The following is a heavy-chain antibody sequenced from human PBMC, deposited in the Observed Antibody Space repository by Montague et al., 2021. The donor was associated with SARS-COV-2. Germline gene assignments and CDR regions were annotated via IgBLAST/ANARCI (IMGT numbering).Heavy chain of an antibody. J-gene: IGHJ6*04. CDR3: ARDVLLWFGELSFLDV. D-gene: IGHD3-10*01. CDR2: IYTSGST. CDR1: GGSISSGSYY. Sequence: TLSLTCTVSGGSISSGSYYWSWIRQPAGKGLEWIGRIYTSGSTXYNPSLKSRVTISGDTSKNQFSLKLSSVTAADTAVYYCARDVLLWFGELSFLDVWGKGTTVTVSS. V-gene: IGHV4-61*02.